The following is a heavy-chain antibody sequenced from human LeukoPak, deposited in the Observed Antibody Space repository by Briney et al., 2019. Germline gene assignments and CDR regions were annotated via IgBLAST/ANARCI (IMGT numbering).Heavy chain of an antibody. V-gene: IGHV1-69*05. J-gene: IGHJ3*02. CDR2: IIPIFGTA. D-gene: IGHD2-21*01. CDR1: GGTFSSYA. CDR3: ARGGYCGGGRQESFDI. Sequence: ASVKVSCKASGGTFSSYAISWVRQAPGQGLEWMGGIIPIFGTANYAQKFQGRVTITTDESTSTAYMELSSLRSEDTAVYYCARGGYCGGGRQESFDIWGQRTMVTVSS.